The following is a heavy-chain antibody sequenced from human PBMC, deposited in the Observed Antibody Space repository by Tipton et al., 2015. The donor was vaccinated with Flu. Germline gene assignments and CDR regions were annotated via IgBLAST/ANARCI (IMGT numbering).Heavy chain of an antibody. D-gene: IGHD4-17*01. J-gene: IGHJ4*02. Sequence: TLYLTCTVSGGSISSYFWSWIRQPPGKGLEWIGYFSFAGGTNYNPSLNSRVTISVDTSKTQVSLRLTSVTAADTAVYYCARDRRTYTTGDYPVRYFDFWGPGTLVAVSS. CDR1: GGSISSYF. V-gene: IGHV4-59*01. CDR3: ARDRRTYTTGDYPVRYFDF. CDR2: FSFAGGT.